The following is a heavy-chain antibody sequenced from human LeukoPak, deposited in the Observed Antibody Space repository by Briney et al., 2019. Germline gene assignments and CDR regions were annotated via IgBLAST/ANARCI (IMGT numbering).Heavy chain of an antibody. CDR2: ISYDGSNK. CDR3: ARRPRIAAAGRVGWFDP. Sequence: GGSLRLSCAASGFTFSSYAMHWVRQAPGKGLEWVAVISYDGSNKYYADSVKGRFTISRDNSKNTLYLQMNSLRAEDTAVYYCARRPRIAAAGRVGWFDPWGQGTLVTVSS. V-gene: IGHV3-30*04. CDR1: GFTFSSYA. J-gene: IGHJ5*02. D-gene: IGHD6-13*01.